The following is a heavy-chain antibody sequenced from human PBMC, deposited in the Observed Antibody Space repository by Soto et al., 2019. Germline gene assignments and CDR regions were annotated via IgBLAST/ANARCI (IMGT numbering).Heavy chain of an antibody. D-gene: IGHD3-10*01. CDR1: GFTFSSYG. CDR3: AKDDSGSGSYYQINYFDY. Sequence: PGGSLRLSCAASGFTFSSYGMHWVRQAPGKGLEWVAVISYDGSNKYYADSVKGRFAISRDNSKNTLYLQMNSLRAEDTAVYYWAKDDSGSGSYYQINYFDYWGQGTLVTVSS. J-gene: IGHJ4*02. CDR2: ISYDGSNK. V-gene: IGHV3-30*18.